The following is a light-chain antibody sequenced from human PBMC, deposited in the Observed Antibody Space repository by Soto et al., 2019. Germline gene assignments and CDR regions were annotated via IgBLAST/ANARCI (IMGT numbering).Light chain of an antibody. V-gene: IGLV2-14*01. Sequence: QSALTQPASVSGSPGQSITISCTGTSSDVGLYNYVSWYQQHPGKAPKLMIYDVSNRPSGVSNRFSGSKSGNTASLTISGLQAEEEAEYYCSSYRTSNTPVFGTGTKVTVL. CDR1: SSDVGLYNY. J-gene: IGLJ1*01. CDR2: DVS. CDR3: SSYRTSNTPV.